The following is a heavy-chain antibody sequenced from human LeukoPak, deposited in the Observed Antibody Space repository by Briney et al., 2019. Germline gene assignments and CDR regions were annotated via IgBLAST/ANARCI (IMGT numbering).Heavy chain of an antibody. J-gene: IGHJ1*01. CDR2: ISSSSSYI. V-gene: IGHV3-21*01. Sequence: QPGGSLRLSCAASGFTFSSYSMNWVRQAPGKGLEWVSSISSSSSYIYYADSVKGRFTISRDNAKNSLYLQMNSLRAEDTAVYYCARDLAFCSSTSCYTSEYFQHWGQGTLVTVSS. CDR3: ARDLAFCSSTSCYTSEYFQH. CDR1: GFTFSSYS. D-gene: IGHD2-2*02.